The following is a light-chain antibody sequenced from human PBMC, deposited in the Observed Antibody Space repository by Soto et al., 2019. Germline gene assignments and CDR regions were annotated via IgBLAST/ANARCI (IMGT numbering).Light chain of an antibody. Sequence: QSVLTQPPSASGSPGQSVTISCTGTSSDVGGYNYVSWYQQHPGKAPKLMIYEVSKRPSGVPDRFSGSKSGNTASLTGSGLQAEDEAEYCCSSYAGSNNLVVFGGGTKLTVL. V-gene: IGLV2-8*01. CDR1: SSDVGGYNY. CDR3: SSYAGSNNLVV. CDR2: EVS. J-gene: IGLJ2*01.